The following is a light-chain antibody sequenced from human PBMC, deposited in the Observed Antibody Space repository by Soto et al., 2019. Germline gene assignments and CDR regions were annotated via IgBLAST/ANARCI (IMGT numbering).Light chain of an antibody. CDR1: QSVDIN. J-gene: IGKJ4*01. V-gene: IGKV3-15*01. CDR2: GAS. Sequence: EIVLTKSPATLSVSPGDRVTLSCRASQSVDINLAWYQQRAGQAPRLLVYGASTKATDMPGRFSGRGSGTEFTLTINNLQSEDFAVYYSQHYRNWRRPVGEGMKVDIK. CDR3: QHYRNWRRP.